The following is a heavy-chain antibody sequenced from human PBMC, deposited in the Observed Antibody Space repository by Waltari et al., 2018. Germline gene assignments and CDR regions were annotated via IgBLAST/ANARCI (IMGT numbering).Heavy chain of an antibody. J-gene: IGHJ5*02. CDR2: AYCSGTT. CDR3: ARGGLRYYDSGSQPYNWFGP. Sequence: QVQLQESGPGLVKPSATLSLTCPVSNGSINNFYWSWIRQPPGKGLEWIGYAYCSGTTTYNPSLKSRVTISVDTSKNQFSLKLTSVTAADTATYYCARGGLRYYDSGSQPYNWFGPWGQGIMVSVSS. CDR1: NGSINNFY. V-gene: IGHV4-59*01. D-gene: IGHD3-10*01.